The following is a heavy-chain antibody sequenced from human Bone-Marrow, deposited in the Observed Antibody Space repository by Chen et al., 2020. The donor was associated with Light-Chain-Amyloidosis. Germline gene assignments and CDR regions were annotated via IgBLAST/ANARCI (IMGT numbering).Heavy chain of an antibody. J-gene: IGHJ4*02. D-gene: IGHD5-12*01. CDR1: GYTFPNYW. CDR2: IYPDYSDA. Sequence: EVQLEQSGPEVKKPGESLKISCKGSGYTFPNYWIGWVRQMPGKGLEWMGVIYPDYSDARYSPSVEGQVTISADKSLTTASLQWRSLKASDTAMYYCARRRDGYNFDYWGQGTLVTVSS. CDR3: ARRRDGYNFDY. V-gene: IGHV5-51*01.